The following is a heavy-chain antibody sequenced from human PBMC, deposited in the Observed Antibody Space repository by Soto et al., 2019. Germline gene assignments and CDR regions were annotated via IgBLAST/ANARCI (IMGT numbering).Heavy chain of an antibody. CDR1: GFSFSDYV. CDR2: ISGSGGST. V-gene: IGHV3-23*01. CDR3: AKDRYDTGWYNRFDS. Sequence: EVQLLESGGGLVQPGGSLRLSCAASGFSFSDYVMNWVRQAPGKGLEWVSMISGSGGSTYYADSVKGRFTISRDNSNNILYLQMNTLTADYTAVYFCAKDRYDTGWYNRFDSWGQGALVTVSS. J-gene: IGHJ5*01. D-gene: IGHD6-19*01.